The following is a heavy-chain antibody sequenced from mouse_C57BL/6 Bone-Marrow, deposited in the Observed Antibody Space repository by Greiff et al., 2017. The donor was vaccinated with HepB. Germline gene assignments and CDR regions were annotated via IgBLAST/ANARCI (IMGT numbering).Heavy chain of an antibody. CDR2: IRSKSNNYAT. J-gene: IGHJ2*01. CDR3: VRHSYYYYFDY. Sequence: EVKLVESGGGLVQPKGSLKLSCAASGFSFNTYAMNWVRQAPGKGLEWVARIRSKSNNYATYYADSVKDRFTISRDDSESMLYLQMNNLKTEDTAMYYCVRHSYYYYFDYWGQGTTLTVSS. CDR1: GFSFNTYA. D-gene: IGHD1-1*01. V-gene: IGHV10-1*01.